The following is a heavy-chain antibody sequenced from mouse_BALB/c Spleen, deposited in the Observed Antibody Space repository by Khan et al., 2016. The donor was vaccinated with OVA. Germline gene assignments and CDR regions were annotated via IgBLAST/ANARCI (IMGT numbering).Heavy chain of an antibody. J-gene: IGHJ4*01. CDR2: IDPANGNT. CDR3: AVSLLLYAMDY. D-gene: IGHD1-2*01. V-gene: IGHV14-3*02. CDR1: GFNIKDTY. Sequence: VQLQQPGAELMKPGASVKLSCTVSGFNIKDTYMHWVTQRPEQGLEWIGRIDPANGNTKYDPKFQGKATLTADTSSNTAYLQLSSLTSEDTAVYFCAVSLLLYAMDYWGQGTSVTVSS.